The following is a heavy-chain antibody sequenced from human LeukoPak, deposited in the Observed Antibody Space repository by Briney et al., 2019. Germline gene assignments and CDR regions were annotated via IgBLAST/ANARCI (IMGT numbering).Heavy chain of an antibody. D-gene: IGHD3-10*02. CDR1: GESFTTFY. J-gene: IGHJ6*03. CDR2: INHTGST. V-gene: IGHV4-34*01. Sequence: PSETLSLTCAVYGESFTTFYWGWIRQTPGKGLEWIGEINHTGSTNYNPSLKSRVTISIDTSKNQFSLKLNSVTAADTAVYYCARRVKVNFVGLFGEDNNYYYMDVCGKGTTVTVS. CDR3: ARRVKVNFVGLFGEDNNYYYMDV.